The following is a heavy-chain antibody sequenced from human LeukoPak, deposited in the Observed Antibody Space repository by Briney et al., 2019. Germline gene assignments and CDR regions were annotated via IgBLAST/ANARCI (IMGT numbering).Heavy chain of an antibody. J-gene: IGHJ6*02. V-gene: IGHV3-21*01. CDR3: ARVADHYYGMDV. CDR2: ISSSSSYI. CDR1: GFTFSSYS. Sequence: GGSLRLSCAASGFTFSSYSMNWVRQAPGKGLEWVSSISSSSSYIYYADSVKGRFTISRDNAKNSLYQQMNSLRAEDTAVYYCARVADHYYGMDVWGQGTTVTVPS.